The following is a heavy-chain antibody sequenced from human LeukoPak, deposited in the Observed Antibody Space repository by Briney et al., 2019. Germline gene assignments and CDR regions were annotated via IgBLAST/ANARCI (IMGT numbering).Heavy chain of an antibody. Sequence: PGGSLRLSCSASGFTYNKYAMHWVRQAPEKGLEFVAAIWTNGEPTYYADSVKGRFTITRDNSKNALYLQMSSLRTEDTAVYYCVHLGVGADYFWGQGTLVTVSS. CDR2: IWTNGEPT. D-gene: IGHD1-26*01. CDR1: GFTYNKYA. V-gene: IGHV3-64D*06. CDR3: VHLGVGADYF. J-gene: IGHJ4*02.